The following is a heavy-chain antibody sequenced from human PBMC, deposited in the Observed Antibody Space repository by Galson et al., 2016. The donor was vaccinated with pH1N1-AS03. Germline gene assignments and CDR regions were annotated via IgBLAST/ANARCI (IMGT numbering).Heavy chain of an antibody. CDR1: AGSISTYY. J-gene: IGHJ4*02. CDR2: IYFSGRT. D-gene: IGHD2-2*01. CDR3: ARVRSEWLGVNSSWYGIDS. V-gene: IGHV4-59*01. Sequence: TLSLTCTVSAGSISTYYWTWIRQPPGRGLEWIGYIYFSGRTNCSPSLKSRANISLDRSRNQFSLNLNSVTAADTAVYYCARVRSEWLGVNSSWYGIDSWGQGTLVAVSS.